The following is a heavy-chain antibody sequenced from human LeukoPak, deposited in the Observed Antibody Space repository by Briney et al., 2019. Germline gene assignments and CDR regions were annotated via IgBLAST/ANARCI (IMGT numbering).Heavy chain of an antibody. CDR3: ARGSSSWSSIDY. J-gene: IGHJ4*02. CDR1: GYTFTSYY. Sequence: ASVKVSCKASGYTFTSYYMHWVRQAPGQGLEWMGIINPSGGSTSYAQKFQGRVTMTTDTSTSTAYMELRSLRSDDTAVYYCARGSSSWSSIDYWGQGTLVTVSS. D-gene: IGHD6-13*01. CDR2: INPSGGST. V-gene: IGHV1-46*01.